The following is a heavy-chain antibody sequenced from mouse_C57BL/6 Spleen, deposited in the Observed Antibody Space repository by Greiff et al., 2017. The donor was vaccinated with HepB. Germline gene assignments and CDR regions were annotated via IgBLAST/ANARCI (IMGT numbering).Heavy chain of an antibody. CDR2: IYPGSGST. CDR1: GYTFTSYW. J-gene: IGHJ2*01. D-gene: IGHD1-1*01. Sequence: QVHVKQSGAELVKPGASVKMSCKASGYTFTSYWITWVKQRPGQGLEWIGDIYPGSGSTNYNEKFKSKATLTVDTSSSTAYMQLSSLTSEDSAVYYCARYGYGSSFDYWGQGTTLTVSS. V-gene: IGHV1-55*01. CDR3: ARYGYGSSFDY.